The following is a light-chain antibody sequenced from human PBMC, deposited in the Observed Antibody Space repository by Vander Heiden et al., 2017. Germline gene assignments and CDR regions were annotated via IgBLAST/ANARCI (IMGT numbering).Light chain of an antibody. CDR1: QSLLHSNGYNY. J-gene: IGKJ1*01. Sequence: DIVMTQSPLSLPVTPGEPASISCRSSQSLLHSNGYNYLDWYLQKPGQSPQLLIYWGSKRAYGVPDRFSGSGSGTDFTLKSSRGEDEDVGVYYCNQDLLTRTFGQGTKVEIK. CDR3: NQDLLTRT. CDR2: WGS. V-gene: IGKV2-28*01.